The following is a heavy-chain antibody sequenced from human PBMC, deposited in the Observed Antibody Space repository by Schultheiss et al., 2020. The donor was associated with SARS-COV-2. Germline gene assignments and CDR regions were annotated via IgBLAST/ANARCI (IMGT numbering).Heavy chain of an antibody. CDR2: ISSNGGST. Sequence: GGSLRLSCAASGFTFSSYAMHWVRQAPGKGLEYVSAISSNGGSTYYANSVKGRFTISRDSSKNTLYLQMTSLRAEDTAVYYCAKSFGGWYNWDYWGQGTLVTVSS. CDR3: AKSFGGWYNWDY. V-gene: IGHV3-64*01. J-gene: IGHJ4*02. D-gene: IGHD6-19*01. CDR1: GFTFSSYA.